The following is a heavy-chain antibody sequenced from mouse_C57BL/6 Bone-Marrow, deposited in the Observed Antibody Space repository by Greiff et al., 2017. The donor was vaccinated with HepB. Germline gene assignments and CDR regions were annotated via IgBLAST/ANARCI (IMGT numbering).Heavy chain of an antibody. J-gene: IGHJ2*01. V-gene: IGHV1-69*01. CDR2: IDPSDSYT. Sequence: QVQLKQPGAELVMPGASVKLSCKASGYTFTSYWMHWVKQRPGQGLEWIGEIDPSDSYTNYNQKFKGKSTLTVDKSSSTAYMQLISLTSEDSAFYYCARERYGNYVFDYWGQGTTLTVSS. CDR1: GYTFTSYW. D-gene: IGHD2-1*01. CDR3: ARERYGNYVFDY.